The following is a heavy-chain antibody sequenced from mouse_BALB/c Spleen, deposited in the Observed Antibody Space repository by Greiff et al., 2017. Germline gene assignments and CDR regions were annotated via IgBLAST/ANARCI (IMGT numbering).Heavy chain of an antibody. CDR3: ARYPYYYGSSYAMDY. Sequence: VQLQQSGPELVKPGASVKVSCKASGYAFTSYNMYWVKQSHGKSLEWIGYIDPYNGGTSYNQKFKGKATLTVDKSSSTAYMHLNSLTSEDSAVYYCARYPYYYGSSYAMDYWGQGTSVTVSS. D-gene: IGHD1-1*01. CDR2: IDPYNGGT. CDR1: GYAFTSYN. V-gene: IGHV1S135*01. J-gene: IGHJ4*01.